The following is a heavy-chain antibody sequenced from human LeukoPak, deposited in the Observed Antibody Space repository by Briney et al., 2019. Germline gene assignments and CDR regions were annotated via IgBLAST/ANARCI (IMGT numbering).Heavy chain of an antibody. Sequence: PGGSLRLSCAASGFTFSSYGMHWVRQAPGKGLEWVAFIRYDGSNKYYADSVKGRFTISRDNSKNTLYLQMNSLRAEDTAVYYCAKEYYRYCSGGSCCRRAYFQHWGQGTLVTVSS. V-gene: IGHV3-30*02. J-gene: IGHJ1*01. CDR2: IRYDGSNK. CDR1: GFTFSSYG. D-gene: IGHD2-15*01. CDR3: AKEYYRYCSGGSCCRRAYFQH.